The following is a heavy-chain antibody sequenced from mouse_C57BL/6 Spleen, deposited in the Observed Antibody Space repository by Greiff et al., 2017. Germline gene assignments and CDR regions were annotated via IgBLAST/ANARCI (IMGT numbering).Heavy chain of an antibody. D-gene: IGHD3-3*01. V-gene: IGHV1-80*01. CDR2: IYPGDGDT. CDR3: ARRGGDYYAMDY. Sequence: VQLQQSGAELVKPGASVKISCKASGYAFSSYWMNWVKQRPGTGLEWIGQIYPGDGDTNYNGKFKGKATLTADKSSSTAYMQLSSLTSEDSAVYFCARRGGDYYAMDYWGQGTSVTVSS. CDR1: GYAFSSYW. J-gene: IGHJ4*01.